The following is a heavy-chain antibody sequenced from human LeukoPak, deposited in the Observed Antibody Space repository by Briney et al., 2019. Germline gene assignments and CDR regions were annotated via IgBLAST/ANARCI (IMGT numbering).Heavy chain of an antibody. CDR1: GFTLSSYA. Sequence: GGSLRLSCAASGFTLSSYAMHWVRQAPGKGLEWVAVISYDGSNKYYADSVKGRFTISRDNSKNTLYLQMNSLRAEDTAVYYCARGGPYGDYFRVGYWGQGTLVTVSS. CDR2: ISYDGSNK. J-gene: IGHJ4*02. CDR3: ARGGPYGDYFRVGY. D-gene: IGHD4-17*01. V-gene: IGHV3-30*01.